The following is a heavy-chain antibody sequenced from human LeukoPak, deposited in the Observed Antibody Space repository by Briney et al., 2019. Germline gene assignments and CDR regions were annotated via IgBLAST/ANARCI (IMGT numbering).Heavy chain of an antibody. Sequence: GASVKVSCKASGYTFTSYGISWVRQAPGQGLEWMGWINPNSGGTNYAQKFQGRVTMTRDTSISTAYMELSRLRSDDTAVYYCARGYCSGGSCYSIVGFDYWGQGTLVTVSS. D-gene: IGHD2-15*01. J-gene: IGHJ4*02. CDR1: GYTFTSYG. CDR3: ARGYCSGGSCYSIVGFDY. V-gene: IGHV1-2*02. CDR2: INPNSGGT.